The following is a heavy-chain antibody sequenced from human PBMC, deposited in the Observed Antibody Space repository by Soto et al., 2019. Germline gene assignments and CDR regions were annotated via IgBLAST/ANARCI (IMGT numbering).Heavy chain of an antibody. CDR2: ISGGGGST. CDR3: ARTISLITYYYC. V-gene: IGHV3-23*01. J-gene: IGHJ4*02. Sequence: GGSLRLSCAASGFTFSSYAMSWVRQAPGKGLEWVSSISGGGGSTYYADSVKGRFTISRDNSKNTLYLQMNSLRAEDTAVYYCARTISLITYYYCWGQGTLVTVSS. CDR1: GFTFSSYA. D-gene: IGHD3-22*01.